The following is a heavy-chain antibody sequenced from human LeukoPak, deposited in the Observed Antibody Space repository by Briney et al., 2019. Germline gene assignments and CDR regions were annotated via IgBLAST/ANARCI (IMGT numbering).Heavy chain of an antibody. J-gene: IGHJ4*02. V-gene: IGHV1-69*05. CDR2: IIPIFGTA. D-gene: IGHD1-26*01. Sequence: SVKVSCKASGGTFSSYAISWVRQAPGQGLEWMGGIIPIFGTANYAQKFQGRVTITTDESTSTAYMELSSLRSEDTAVYYCASQTPGSGSYYYWGQGTLVTVSS. CDR3: ASQTPGSGSYYY. CDR1: GGTFSSYA.